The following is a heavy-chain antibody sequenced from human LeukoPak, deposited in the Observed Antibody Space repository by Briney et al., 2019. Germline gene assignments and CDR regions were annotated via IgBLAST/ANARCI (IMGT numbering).Heavy chain of an antibody. CDR2: IDPSDSYT. V-gene: IGHV5-10-1*01. D-gene: IGHD6-13*01. CDR3: ARRVGAWYSVDY. Sequence: GESLMISCQGSGYSFTSYWITWVRQMPGKGLEWMGRIDPSDSYTNYSPSFQGHVTISADKSISTAYLQWSSLKAADTAMYYCARRVGAWYSVDYWGQGTLVTVSS. CDR1: GYSFTSYW. J-gene: IGHJ4*02.